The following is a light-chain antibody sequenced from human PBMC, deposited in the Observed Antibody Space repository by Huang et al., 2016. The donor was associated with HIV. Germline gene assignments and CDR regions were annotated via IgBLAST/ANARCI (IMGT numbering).Light chain of an antibody. CDR1: QSVTTW. CDR2: DVS. J-gene: IGKJ1*01. CDR3: QQYDGYPWT. V-gene: IGKV1-5*01. Sequence: DIQMTQSPSTLSASVGDRVTITCRARQSVTTWLAWYQQKPGKAPKLLVYDVSGLESGVPSRFSGSGSGTEFTLTISSLQPDDFATYYCQQYDGYPWTFGQGTKVEIK.